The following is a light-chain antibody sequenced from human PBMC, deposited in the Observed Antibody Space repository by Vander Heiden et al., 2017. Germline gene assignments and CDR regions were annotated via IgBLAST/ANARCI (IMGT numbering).Light chain of an antibody. V-gene: IGKV1-39*01. CDR3: QRADNTPWT. J-gene: IGKJ1*01. CDR1: QSISTY. Sequence: IQMTQSPSSLSASVGDRVTITCRASQSISTYLNWYQQKPGKAPKFLLYAASRLQSGVPSRFSGSGSGTDFTLTISRLQPEDFATYYCQRADNTPWTFGQGTKVEIK. CDR2: AAS.